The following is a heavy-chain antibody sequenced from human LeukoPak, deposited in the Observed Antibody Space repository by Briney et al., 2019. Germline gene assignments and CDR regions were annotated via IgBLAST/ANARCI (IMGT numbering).Heavy chain of an antibody. Sequence: GGSLRLSCVASGFAFSGYAMSWVRQAPGKGLEWVATISASGGSTYYADSVKGRFTISRDNSKNMLYLQMNSLRAEDTAIYYCAKRPGKAAAGPFDPWGQGTLVTVSS. V-gene: IGHV3-23*01. CDR3: AKRPGKAAAGPFDP. CDR1: GFAFSGYA. CDR2: ISASGGST. D-gene: IGHD6-13*01. J-gene: IGHJ5*02.